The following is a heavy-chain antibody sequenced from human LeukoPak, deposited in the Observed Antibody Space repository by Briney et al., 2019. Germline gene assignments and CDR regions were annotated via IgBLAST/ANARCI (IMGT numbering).Heavy chain of an antibody. CDR1: GYSITTNY. D-gene: IGHD6-13*01. J-gene: IGHJ4*02. V-gene: IGHV1-46*01. CDR3: ARDTLDEGAAVDY. CDR2: INPSGGST. Sequence: GASVKLSCKASGYSITTNYMHWVRQAPGQGLEWMAVINPSGGSTSYAQKFQGRVTMTRDMSTSTVYMELSSLRSEDTAVYYCARDTLDEGAAVDYWGQGTLVTVSS.